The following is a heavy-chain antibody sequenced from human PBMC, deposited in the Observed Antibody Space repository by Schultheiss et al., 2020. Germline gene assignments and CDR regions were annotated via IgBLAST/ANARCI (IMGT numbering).Heavy chain of an antibody. CDR2: IYYSGST. V-gene: IGHV4-59*01. J-gene: IGHJ6*03. D-gene: IGHD4-11*01. Sequence: SETLSLTCTVSGGSISSYYWSWIRQPPGKGLEWIGYIYYSGSTNYNPSLKSRVTISVDTSKNQFSLKLSSVTAADTSVYYCARGPTDYYIDVWGKGTTVTVSS. CDR3: ARGPTDYYIDV. CDR1: GGSISSYY.